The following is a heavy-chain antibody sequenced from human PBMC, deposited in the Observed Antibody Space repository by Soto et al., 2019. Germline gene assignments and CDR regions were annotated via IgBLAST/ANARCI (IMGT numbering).Heavy chain of an antibody. Sequence: GESLKISCKGSGYSFTSYWIGWVRQMPGKGLEWMGIIYPGDSDTRYSPSFQGQDTISADKSISTAYLQWSSLKASDTAMYYCARQRGYSGYDSYYYYMDVWGKGTTVTVSS. J-gene: IGHJ6*03. CDR3: ARQRGYSGYDSYYYYMDV. CDR1: GYSFTSYW. D-gene: IGHD5-12*01. CDR2: IYPGDSDT. V-gene: IGHV5-51*01.